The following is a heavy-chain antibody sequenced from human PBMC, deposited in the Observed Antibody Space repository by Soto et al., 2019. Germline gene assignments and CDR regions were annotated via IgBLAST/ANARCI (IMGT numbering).Heavy chain of an antibody. CDR3: TTTQITGDDAFDI. D-gene: IGHD7-27*01. CDR2: IKSKTDGGTT. CDR1: GFTFSNAW. J-gene: IGHJ3*02. V-gene: IGHV3-15*01. Sequence: GGSLRLSCAASGFTFSNAWMSWVRQAPGKGLEWVGRIKSKTDGGTTDYAAPVKGRFTISRDDSKNTLYLQMNSLKTEDIAVYYCTTTQITGDDAFDIWGQGTMVTVSS.